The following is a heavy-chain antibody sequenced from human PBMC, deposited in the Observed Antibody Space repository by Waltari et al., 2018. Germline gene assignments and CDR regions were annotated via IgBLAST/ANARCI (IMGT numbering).Heavy chain of an antibody. J-gene: IGHJ4*02. Sequence: QGQLVQSGAEVKKPGASVKVSCKASGYTFTVYDMHWVRQAPGQGLEWVGCINPDSGGTIYSQNFQGRVTMTRDTSISTAYMELSGLRSDDTAIYYCARDSTGAHDFWGQGTLVTVSS. CDR2: INPDSGGT. V-gene: IGHV1-2*02. D-gene: IGHD7-27*01. CDR3: ARDSTGAHDF. CDR1: GYTFTVYD.